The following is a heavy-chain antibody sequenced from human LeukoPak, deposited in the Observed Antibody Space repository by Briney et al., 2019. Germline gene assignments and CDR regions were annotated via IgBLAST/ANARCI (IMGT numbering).Heavy chain of an antibody. V-gene: IGHV4-59*12. J-gene: IGHJ3*02. D-gene: IGHD1-7*01. CDR2: IYHSGST. CDR1: GGSISTYF. CDR3: ARDGGITGTTRTFDI. Sequence: PSETLSLTCIVSGGSISTYFWSWIRQPPGKGLEWIGYIYHSGSTYYNPSLKSRVTISVDRSKNQFSLKLSSVTAADTAVYYCARDGGITGTTRTFDIWGQGTMVTVSS.